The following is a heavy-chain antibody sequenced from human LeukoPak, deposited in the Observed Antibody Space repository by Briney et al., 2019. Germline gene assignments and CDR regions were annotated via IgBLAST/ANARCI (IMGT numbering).Heavy chain of an antibody. J-gene: IGHJ6*03. CDR3: ASRVVAANYYYYYMDV. CDR1: GVSISSGHW. V-gene: IGHV4-4*02. D-gene: IGHD2-15*01. Sequence: SETLSLTCAVSGVSISSGHWWSWVRQPPGKGLEWIGEIYHSGSTNYHASLKSRVTISVDTSKNQFSLKLSSVTAADTAVYYCASRVVAANYYYYYMDVWGKGTTVTISS. CDR2: IYHSGST.